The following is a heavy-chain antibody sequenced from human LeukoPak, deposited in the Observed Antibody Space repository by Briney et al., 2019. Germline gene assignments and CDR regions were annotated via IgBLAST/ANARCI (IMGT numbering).Heavy chain of an antibody. CDR3: ARDNGIVGSNYYYYGMDV. Sequence: GGSLRLSCAASGFTFSSYWMSWVRQAPGKGLEWVANIKQDGSEKYYVDSVKGRFTISRDNAKNSLYLQMNSLRAEDTAVYYCARDNGIVGSNYYYYGMDVWGQGTTVTVSS. V-gene: IGHV3-7*01. CDR2: IKQDGSEK. CDR1: GFTFSSYW. D-gene: IGHD1-26*01. J-gene: IGHJ6*02.